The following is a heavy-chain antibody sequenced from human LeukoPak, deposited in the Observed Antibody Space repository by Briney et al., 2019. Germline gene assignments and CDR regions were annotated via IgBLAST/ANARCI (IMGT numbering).Heavy chain of an antibody. CDR2: IHYSGST. V-gene: IGHV4-59*01. J-gene: IGHJ4*02. D-gene: IGHD3-22*01. CDR1: GGSIISYY. Sequence: PSETLSLTCTVSGGSIISYYWSWIRQPPGKGLEWIGYIHYSGSTKYNPSLKSRVTISVDTSNNHFSLKLSSATAADTAVYYCARASDSSGYYDLDYWGQGTLVTVSS. CDR3: ARASDSSGYYDLDY.